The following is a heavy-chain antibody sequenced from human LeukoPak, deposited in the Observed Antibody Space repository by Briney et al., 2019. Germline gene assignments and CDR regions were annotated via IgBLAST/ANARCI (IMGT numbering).Heavy chain of an antibody. CDR1: GGSFSGYY. Sequence: SETLSLTCAVYGGSFSGYYWSWIRQPPGKGLEWIGEINHSGSTNYNPSLKSRVTISVDTSKNQFSLKLSSVTAADTAVYYCARVGVVVSAVIWGYYYYYMDVWGKGTTVTVSS. CDR2: INHSGST. CDR3: ARVGVVVSAVIWGYYYYYMDV. J-gene: IGHJ6*03. D-gene: IGHD2-2*01. V-gene: IGHV4-34*01.